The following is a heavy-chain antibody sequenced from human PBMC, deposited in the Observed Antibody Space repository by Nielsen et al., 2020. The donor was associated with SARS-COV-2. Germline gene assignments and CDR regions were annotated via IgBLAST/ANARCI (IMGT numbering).Heavy chain of an antibody. J-gene: IGHJ6*03. Sequence: ASVKVSCKASGYTFTTYAVHWVRQAPGQRLEWMGWSNAAKDSTKYSQKFQGRVSVTSDTSASTDFVELSGLRSEDTAMFYCARRVVVVQTGFHYSYMDVWGKGTTVTVSS. D-gene: IGHD2-2*01. CDR3: ARRVVVVQTGFHYSYMDV. V-gene: IGHV1-3*01. CDR1: GYTFTTYA. CDR2: SNAAKDST.